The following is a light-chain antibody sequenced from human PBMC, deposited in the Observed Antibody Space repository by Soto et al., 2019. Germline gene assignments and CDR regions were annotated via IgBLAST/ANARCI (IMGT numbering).Light chain of an antibody. CDR3: QQYGSSPGLFT. Sequence: DIVLTQSPGTLSLSPGERATLSCRASQSVSSNYLAWYQQKAGQAPRLLIYGSSSRATGIPDRFSGSGSGTDFTLAISRLEPKDFAVYFCQQYGSSPGLFTFGPGSKVDFK. V-gene: IGKV3-20*01. CDR2: GSS. CDR1: QSVSSNY. J-gene: IGKJ3*01.